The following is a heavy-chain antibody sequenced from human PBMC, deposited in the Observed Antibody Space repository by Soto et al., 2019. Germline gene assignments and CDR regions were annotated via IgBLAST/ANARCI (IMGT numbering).Heavy chain of an antibody. CDR2: IYPGDSDA. D-gene: IGHD2-2*01. J-gene: IGHJ4*02. CDR1: GFTLTSYW. CDR3: ANHERYCSTTTCSNFDY. Sequence: GQSLKSSCKGSGFTLTSYWIAWVRQMPGKGLEWMWSIYPGDSDASYSPSFQGEVTISADKSINTAYLHWSSLKASDTAIYYCANHERYCSTTTCSNFDYRGQGPLVTVSS. V-gene: IGHV5-51*01.